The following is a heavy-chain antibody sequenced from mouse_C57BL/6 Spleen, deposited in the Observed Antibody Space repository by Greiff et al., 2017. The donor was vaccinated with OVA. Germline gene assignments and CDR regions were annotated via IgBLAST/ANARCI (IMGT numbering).Heavy chain of an antibody. CDR3: ARNYSNWYYAMDY. D-gene: IGHD2-5*01. Sequence: VQLQQSGAELVKPGASVKMSCKASGYSFTNYRITWVKPRPGQSLECIGDLYPGRGSTNYNEKVTSKATLTVDTSSSTAYMQLSSLTSEDSAVYYCARNYSNWYYAMDYWGQGTSVTVSS. V-gene: IGHV1-55*01. CDR2: LYPGRGST. CDR1: GYSFTNYR. J-gene: IGHJ4*01.